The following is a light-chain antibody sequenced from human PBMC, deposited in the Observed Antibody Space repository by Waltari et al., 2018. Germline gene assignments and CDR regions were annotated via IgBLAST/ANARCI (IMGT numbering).Light chain of an antibody. Sequence: CRASQSIRNGLAWYQQKPGKAPKLLIYKASTLESGGPSRFSGSGSGTEFTLTISSLQPDDFATYYCQQYNSYSLLTFGGGTKVEIK. V-gene: IGKV1-5*03. J-gene: IGKJ4*01. CDR2: KAS. CDR3: QQYNSYSLLT. CDR1: QSIRNG.